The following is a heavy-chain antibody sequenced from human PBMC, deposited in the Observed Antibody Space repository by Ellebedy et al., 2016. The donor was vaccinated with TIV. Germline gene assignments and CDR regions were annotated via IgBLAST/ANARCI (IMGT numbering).Heavy chain of an antibody. CDR3: ARDPVWGGGAALYYFDY. CDR2: ISYDGSNK. CDR1: GFTFSSYG. D-gene: IGHD3-16*01. Sequence: PGGSLRLSCAASGFTFSSYGMHWVRQAPGKGLEWVAVISYDGSNKYYADSVKGRFTISRDNSKNTLYLQMNSLRAEDTAVYYCARDPVWGGGAALYYFDYWGQGTLVTVSS. J-gene: IGHJ4*02. V-gene: IGHV3-30*03.